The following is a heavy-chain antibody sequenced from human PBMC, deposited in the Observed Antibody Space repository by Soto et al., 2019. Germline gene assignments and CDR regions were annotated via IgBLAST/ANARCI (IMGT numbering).Heavy chain of an antibody. CDR2: ISSSSSTI. D-gene: IGHD2-15*01. CDR1: GFTFSSYS. V-gene: IGHV3-48*02. CDR3: ARHKCCSLRGSNDY. Sequence: EVQLVESGGGLVQPGWSLRLSCAASGFTFSSYSMNWVRQAPGKGLEWVSYISSSSSTIYYADSVKGRFTISRDNAKNSLYLQMNSLRDEDTAVYYCARHKCCSLRGSNDYWGQGTLVTVSS. J-gene: IGHJ4*02.